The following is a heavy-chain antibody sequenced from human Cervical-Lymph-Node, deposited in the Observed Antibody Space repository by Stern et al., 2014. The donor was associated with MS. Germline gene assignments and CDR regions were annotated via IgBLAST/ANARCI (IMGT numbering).Heavy chain of an antibody. CDR1: GGSISSYY. Sequence: QLQLQESGPGLVKPSETLSLTCTVSGGSISSYYWSWIRQPPGKGLEWIAYIYYSGSTHYNHYLQSRVTLSVDKSKNKFSLKLSSVTAADTAVYYCARDGDSVGTYEGAFDIWGQGTMVTVSS. D-gene: IGHD1-26*01. J-gene: IGHJ3*02. CDR3: ARDGDSVGTYEGAFDI. V-gene: IGHV4-59*01. CDR2: IYYSGST.